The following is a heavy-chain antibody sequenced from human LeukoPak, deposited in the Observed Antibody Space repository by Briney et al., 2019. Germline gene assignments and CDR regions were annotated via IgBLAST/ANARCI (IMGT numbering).Heavy chain of an antibody. Sequence: GASVKVSCNASGYTLTSYDINWVRQATGQGLEWMGWMNPNSGNTGYAQKFQGRVTMTRNTSIRTAYMELSSLRSEATAVYYCAVGSVGATYDAFDIWGQGTMVTVSS. D-gene: IGHD1-26*01. CDR2: MNPNSGNT. CDR1: GYTLTSYD. CDR3: AVGSVGATYDAFDI. V-gene: IGHV1-8*01. J-gene: IGHJ3*02.